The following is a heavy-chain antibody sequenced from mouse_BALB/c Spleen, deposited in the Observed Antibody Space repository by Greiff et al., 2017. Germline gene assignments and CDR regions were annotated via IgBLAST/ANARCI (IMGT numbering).Heavy chain of an antibody. J-gene: IGHJ3*01. CDR3: ASLHYYGSSPFAY. CDR2: IWSGGST. CDR1: GFSLTSYG. Sequence: VQLVESGPGLVQPSQSLSITCTVSGFSLTSYGVHWVRQSPGKGLEWLGVIWSGGSTDYNAAFISRLSISKDNSKSQVFFKMNSLQANDTAIYYCASLHYYGSSPFAYWGQGTLVTVSA. V-gene: IGHV2-2*02. D-gene: IGHD1-1*01.